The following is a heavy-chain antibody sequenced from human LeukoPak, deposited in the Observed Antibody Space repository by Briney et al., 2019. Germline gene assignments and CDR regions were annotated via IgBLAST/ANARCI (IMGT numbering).Heavy chain of an antibody. CDR1: GFTFSSYS. J-gene: IGHJ4*02. Sequence: PGGSLRLSCAASGFTFSSYSMNWVRQAPGKGLEWVSSISSSSSYIYYADSVKGRFTISRDNAKNSLYLQMNSLRAEDTAVYYCARDPGYYGSGDSVGYWGQGTLVTVSS. CDR3: ARDPGYYGSGDSVGY. V-gene: IGHV3-21*01. D-gene: IGHD3-10*01. CDR2: ISSSSSYI.